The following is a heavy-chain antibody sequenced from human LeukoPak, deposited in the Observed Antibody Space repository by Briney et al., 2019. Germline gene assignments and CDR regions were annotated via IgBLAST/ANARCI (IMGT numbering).Heavy chain of an antibody. CDR3: ARHHSSSDTFDY. D-gene: IGHD6-13*01. Sequence: GRSLRLSCAASGFTFSNYGIHWVRQAPGKGLEWVAVIWYDGSNKYYADSVKGRFTISRDNSKNTLYLQMNSLRAEDTAVYYCARHHSSSDTFDYWGQGTLVTVSS. V-gene: IGHV3-33*01. CDR1: GFTFSNYG. CDR2: IWYDGSNK. J-gene: IGHJ4*02.